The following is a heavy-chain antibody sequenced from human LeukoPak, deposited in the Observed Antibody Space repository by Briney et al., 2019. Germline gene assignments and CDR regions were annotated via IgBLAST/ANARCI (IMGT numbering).Heavy chain of an antibody. CDR2: IYYSGST. D-gene: IGHD3-3*01. J-gene: IGHJ4*02. V-gene: IGHV4-31*03. Sequence: KTSETLSLTCTVSGGSISSGDSYWSWIRQHPGKGLEWIGYIYYSGSTYYNPSLKSRVTISVDTSKNQFSLKLSSVTAADTAVYYCARGLSEEWLLPFDYCGQGTLVTVSS. CDR1: GGSISSGDSY. CDR3: ARGLSEEWLLPFDY.